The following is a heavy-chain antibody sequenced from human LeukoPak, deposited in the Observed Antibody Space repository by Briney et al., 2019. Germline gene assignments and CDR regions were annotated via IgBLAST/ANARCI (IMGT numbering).Heavy chain of an antibody. D-gene: IGHD1-20*01. CDR1: GFTFTNAW. CDR2: IKSKADGETI. V-gene: IGHV3-15*07. CDR3: STLTSRGLSDS. J-gene: IGHJ4*02. Sequence: GGSLRLSCAASGFTFTNAWMNWVRQAPGKGLEWVGRIKSKADGETIDYAAPVKGRFTFSRDDSKNMLYLQMNSLKSEDTAAYYCSTLTSRGLSDSWGQGTLVTVSS.